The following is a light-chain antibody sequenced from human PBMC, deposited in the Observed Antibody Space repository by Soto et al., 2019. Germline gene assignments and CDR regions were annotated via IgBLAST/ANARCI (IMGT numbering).Light chain of an antibody. J-gene: IGKJ4*01. CDR2: AAS. CDR1: QGISNW. V-gene: IGKV1-12*01. CDR3: QQANSYPLT. Sequence: DTQMTQSPSSVCAAVGDRITITCRASQGISNWLAWYQQKPGRAPKLLIFAASTLQSGVPSRFSGSGSGTDFTLTISSLQPDDFATYYCQQANSYPLTFGGGTKVEMK.